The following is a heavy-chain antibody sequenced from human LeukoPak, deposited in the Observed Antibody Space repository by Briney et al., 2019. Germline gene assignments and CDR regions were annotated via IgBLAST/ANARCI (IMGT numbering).Heavy chain of an antibody. J-gene: IGHJ5*02. CDR2: ISGDGGST. V-gene: IGHV3-43*02. CDR3: AKDVTGYSSSWYSWFDP. D-gene: IGHD6-13*01. Sequence: GGSLRLSCAASGFTFDDYAMHWVRQAPGRGLEWDSSISGDGGSTYYVDSVKGRFTISRDNSKNSLYLQMNSLRTEDTALYYCAKDVTGYSSSWYSWFDPWGQGTLVTVSS. CDR1: GFTFDDYA.